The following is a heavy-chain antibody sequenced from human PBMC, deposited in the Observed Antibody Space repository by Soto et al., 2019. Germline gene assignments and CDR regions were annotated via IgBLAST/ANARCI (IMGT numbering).Heavy chain of an antibody. CDR2: ISYDGSNK. CDR3: ARDRGYCISTSCYSYGMDV. J-gene: IGHJ6*02. CDR1: GFTFSSYA. Sequence: GGSLRLSCAASGFTFSSYAMHWVRQAPGKGLEWVAVISYDGSNKYYADSVKGRFTISRDNSKNTLYLQMNSLRAEDTAVYYCARDRGYCISTSCYSYGMDVWGQGTTVTVSS. V-gene: IGHV3-30-3*01. D-gene: IGHD2-2*01.